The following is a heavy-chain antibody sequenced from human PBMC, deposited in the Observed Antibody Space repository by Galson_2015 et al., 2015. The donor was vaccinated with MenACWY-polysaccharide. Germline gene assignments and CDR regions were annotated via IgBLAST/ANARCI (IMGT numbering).Heavy chain of an antibody. CDR1: GDSVSSNSAA. D-gene: IGHD2-15*01. CDR2: TYYRSKWYN. J-gene: IGHJ6*02. Sequence: CAISGDSVSSNSAAWNWIRQSPSRGLEWLGRTYYRSKWYNDYAVSVKSRITINPDTSKNQFSLQLNSVTPEDTAVYYCARTGYCSGGSCRGGGMDVWGQGTPVTVSS. V-gene: IGHV6-1*01. CDR3: ARTGYCSGGSCRGGGMDV.